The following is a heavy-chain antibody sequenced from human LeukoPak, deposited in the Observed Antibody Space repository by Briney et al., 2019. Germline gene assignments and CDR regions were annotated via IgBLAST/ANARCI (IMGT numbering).Heavy chain of an antibody. Sequence: PGGSLRLSCAASGLTFSSYGMHWVRQAPGKGLEWVAVISYDGSNKYYADSVKGRFTISRDNSKNTLYLQMNSLRAEDTAVYYCAKYSSIAVAAIDYWGQGTLVTVSS. CDR3: AKYSSIAVAAIDY. CDR1: GLTFSSYG. CDR2: ISYDGSNK. D-gene: IGHD6-19*01. J-gene: IGHJ4*02. V-gene: IGHV3-30*18.